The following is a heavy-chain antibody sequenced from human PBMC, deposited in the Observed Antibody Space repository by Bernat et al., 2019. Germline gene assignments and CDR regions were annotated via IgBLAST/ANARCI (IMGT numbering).Heavy chain of an antibody. D-gene: IGHD6-13*01. V-gene: IGHV3-21*01. CDR2: ISSSSSYI. CDR3: ARDTSPLPPSSSWYGPYYYGMDV. J-gene: IGHJ6*02. Sequence: EVQLVESGGGLVKPGGSLRLSCAASGFTFSSYSMNWVRQAPGKGLEWVSSISSSSSYIYYADSVKGRFTISRDNAKNSLYLQMNSPRAEDTAVYYCARDTSPLPPSSSWYGPYYYGMDVWGQGTTVTVSS. CDR1: GFTFSSYS.